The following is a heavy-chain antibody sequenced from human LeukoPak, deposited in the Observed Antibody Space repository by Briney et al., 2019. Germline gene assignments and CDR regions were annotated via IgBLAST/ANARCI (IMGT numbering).Heavy chain of an antibody. V-gene: IGHV1-69*04. CDR1: GGTSNSHA. J-gene: IGHJ4*02. CDR3: ATTNDGGGYQWGDFFDF. CDR2: IIPNLGTT. Sequence: SVNVSCKASGGTSNSHAISWVRQAPGQGLEWMGRIIPNLGTTNRAQNFQDRVTLTADKSTNTAYMELTSLTSDDTAVYYCATTNDGGGYQWGDFFDFWGQGTLVTVSS. D-gene: IGHD3-22*01.